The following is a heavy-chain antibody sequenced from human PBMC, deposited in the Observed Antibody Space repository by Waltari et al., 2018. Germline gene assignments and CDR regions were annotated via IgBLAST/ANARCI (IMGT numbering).Heavy chain of an antibody. Sequence: EVQLLESGGGLVQPGGSLRLSCAASGCTFSSFGMSWVRQAPGEGLEWVYAVLVECDTTFYADSGKGRFTISRDNSMKTLYLQMNSLRAEDTAAYYCAKGRGPLSIQGWEWGQGTLVTVSS. CDR3: AKGRGPLSIQGWE. J-gene: IGHJ4*02. CDR1: GCTFSSFG. CDR2: VLVECDTT. V-gene: IGHV3-23*01. D-gene: IGHD1-26*01.